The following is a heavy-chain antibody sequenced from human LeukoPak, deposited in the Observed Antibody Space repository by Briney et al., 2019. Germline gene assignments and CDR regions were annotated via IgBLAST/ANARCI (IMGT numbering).Heavy chain of an antibody. Sequence: PGGSLRLSCAASGFTFNKHWMHWVRQAPGQGLVWVSRMNSDGSSTSYADSVKGRFTISRDNAKNTLFLQMSSQRAEDTAVYYCARTGTAMLSAFDISAQGTLVTASS. J-gene: IGHJ3*02. V-gene: IGHV3-74*01. CDR2: MNSDGSST. CDR3: ARTGTAMLSAFDI. CDR1: GFTFNKHW. D-gene: IGHD3-16*01.